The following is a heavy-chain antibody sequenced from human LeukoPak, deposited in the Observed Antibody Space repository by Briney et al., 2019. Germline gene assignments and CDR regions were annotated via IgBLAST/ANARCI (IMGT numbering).Heavy chain of an antibody. V-gene: IGHV4-39*07. CDR2: IYYSGST. CDR3: ARSRFRIAAHWDYFDY. Sequence: PSETLSLTCTVSGGSISSSSYYWGWIRQPPGKGLEWIGSIYYSGSTYYNPSLKSRVTISVDRSKNQFSLKLSSVTAADTAVYYCARSRFRIAAHWDYFDYWGQGTLVTVSS. J-gene: IGHJ4*02. CDR1: GGSISSSSYY. D-gene: IGHD6-6*01.